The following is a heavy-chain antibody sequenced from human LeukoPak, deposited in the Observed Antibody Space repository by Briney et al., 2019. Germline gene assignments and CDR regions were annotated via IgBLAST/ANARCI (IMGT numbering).Heavy chain of an antibody. J-gene: IGHJ3*02. CDR2: INPNSGGT. D-gene: IGHD3-3*01. Sequence: ASVKVSCKASGYTFTDYYVHWVRQAPGQGLEWMGWINPNSGGTHYAQKFQGRVTMTTDTSISTAYMELSRLRSDDTAVYYCASEAPLWRSGTPREAFDIWGQGTMVIVSS. CDR1: GYTFTDYY. CDR3: ASEAPLWRSGTPREAFDI. V-gene: IGHV1-2*02.